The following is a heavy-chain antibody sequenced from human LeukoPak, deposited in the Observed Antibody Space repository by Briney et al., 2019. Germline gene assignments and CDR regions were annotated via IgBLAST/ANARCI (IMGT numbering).Heavy chain of an antibody. CDR1: GGSISSNSYY. CDR2: IYYSGNT. D-gene: IGHD3-16*01. V-gene: IGHV4-39*07. CDR3: AKGDPTFLFWYFDL. J-gene: IGHJ2*01. Sequence: SETLSLTCAVSGGSISSNSYYWGWIRQPPGKGLEWIGSIYYSGNTYYNPSLKSRVTISVDKSKNQFSLKLSSVTAADTAIYYCAKGDPTFLFWYFDLWGRGTLVTVSS.